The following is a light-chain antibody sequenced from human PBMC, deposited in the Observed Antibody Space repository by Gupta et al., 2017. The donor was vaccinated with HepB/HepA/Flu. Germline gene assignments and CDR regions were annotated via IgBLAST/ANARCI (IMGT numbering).Light chain of an antibody. CDR3: QVWDSITYHVI. CDR1: NVGIKS. J-gene: IGLJ2*01. Sequence: SYVLTQPPSVSVAPGKTARLLSGGNNVGIKSVEWYQQKPGQAPVLVMSADSDRPSGIPERFSGANSGNTDTLSISRVEAGDEDDYYCQVWDSITYHVIFGGGTRLTVL. V-gene: IGLV3-21*03. CDR2: ADS.